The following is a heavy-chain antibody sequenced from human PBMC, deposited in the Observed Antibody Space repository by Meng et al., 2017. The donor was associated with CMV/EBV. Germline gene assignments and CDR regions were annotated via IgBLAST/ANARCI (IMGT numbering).Heavy chain of an antibody. D-gene: IGHD1-26*01. CDR2: IRYDGSKK. CDR3: AKVSGGSGSLYYFDY. J-gene: IGHJ4*02. CDR1: GFTFSSYG. V-gene: IGHV3-30*02. Sequence: GGSLRPSCAASGFTFSSYGMHWVRPAPGKGLEWVAFIRYDGSKKYYADYVKGRFTISRDNSKNTLYLQMNSLRAEDTAVYYCAKVSGGSGSLYYFDYWGQGTLVTVSS.